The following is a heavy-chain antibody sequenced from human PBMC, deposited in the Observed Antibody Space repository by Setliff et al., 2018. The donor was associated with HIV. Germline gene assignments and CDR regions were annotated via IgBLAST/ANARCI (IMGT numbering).Heavy chain of an antibody. Sequence: GSLRLSCAASRLALSSNYMTWVRQSPGKGLEWVSVIYPGGSTYYADSVQGRFTVSRDNAKSSLYLQMNSLRVEDTAVYFCARPSDGAGFSTDDAFDTWGQGTMVTVSS. V-gene: IGHV3-66*04. D-gene: IGHD2-21*01. CDR2: IYPGGST. J-gene: IGHJ3*02. CDR3: ARPSDGAGFSTDDAFDT. CDR1: RLALSSNY.